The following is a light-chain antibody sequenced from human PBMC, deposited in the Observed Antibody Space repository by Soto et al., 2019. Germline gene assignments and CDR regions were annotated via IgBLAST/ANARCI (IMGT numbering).Light chain of an antibody. CDR2: AAS. V-gene: IGKV1-39*01. CDR1: QHIGIY. CDR3: QRSHRNVMHT. J-gene: IGKJ4*01. Sequence: DIQMTQSPSSLSASVGDRVTITCRASQHIGIYLYWHQQRPGTAPKLLIFAASSLQSGVPSRLSGSGSGTDITLTISIRQPQDFDTYYCQRSHRNVMHTFGQGTKVEI.